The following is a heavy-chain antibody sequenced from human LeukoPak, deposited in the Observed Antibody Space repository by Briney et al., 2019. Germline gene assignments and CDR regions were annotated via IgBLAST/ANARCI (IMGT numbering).Heavy chain of an antibody. Sequence: GGSLRLSCAASGFTFSRYWMSWVRQAPGKGLEWVANINQDGSEKYYVDSVKGRFTISRDNAKNSLYLQMNSLRAEDTAVYYCARDFCSSTSCFYDPWGQGTLVTVSS. CDR2: INQDGSEK. J-gene: IGHJ5*02. V-gene: IGHV3-7*01. CDR3: ARDFCSSTSCFYDP. D-gene: IGHD2-2*01. CDR1: GFTFSRYW.